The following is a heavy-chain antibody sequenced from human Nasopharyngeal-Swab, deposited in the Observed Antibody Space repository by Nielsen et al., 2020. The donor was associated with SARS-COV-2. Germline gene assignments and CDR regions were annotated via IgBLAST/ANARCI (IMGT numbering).Heavy chain of an antibody. CDR3: ASLGGSIFVGGFNYFDY. J-gene: IGHJ4*02. Sequence: WIRQPPGKGLEWIGSIYYSGSTYYNPSLKSRVTISVDTSKNQFSLKLSSVTAADTAVYYCASLGGSIFVGGFNYFDYRGQGTLVTVSS. D-gene: IGHD3-3*01. V-gene: IGHV4-39*07. CDR2: IYYSGST.